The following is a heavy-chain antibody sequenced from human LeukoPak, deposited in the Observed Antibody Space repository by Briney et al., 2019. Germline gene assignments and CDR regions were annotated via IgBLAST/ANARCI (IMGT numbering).Heavy chain of an antibody. D-gene: IGHD1-26*01. V-gene: IGHV3-20*01. Sequence: PGGSLRLSCAASGFTFDDYGMSWVRQAPGKGLEWVSGINWNGGSTGYADSVKGRFTISRDNAKNSLYLQMNSLRAEDTALYHCVRMVVGATTNYFDYWGQGTLVTVSS. CDR2: INWNGGST. CDR3: VRMVVGATTNYFDY. J-gene: IGHJ4*02. CDR1: GFTFDDYG.